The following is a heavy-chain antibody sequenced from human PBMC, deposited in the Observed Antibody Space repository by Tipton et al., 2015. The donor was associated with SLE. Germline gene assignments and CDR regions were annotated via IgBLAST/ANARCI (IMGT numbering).Heavy chain of an antibody. Sequence: QLVQSGAEVKKPGASVKVSCKASGYTFTSYYMHWVRQAPGQGLEWMGIINPSGGSASYAQKFRGRVTMTRDTSTSTVYMELSRLRSDDTAVYYCARDGEYGYNLDYWGQGTLVTVSS. J-gene: IGHJ4*02. CDR3: ARDGEYGYNLDY. V-gene: IGHV1-46*01. CDR1: GYTFTSYY. D-gene: IGHD5-24*01. CDR2: INPSGGSA.